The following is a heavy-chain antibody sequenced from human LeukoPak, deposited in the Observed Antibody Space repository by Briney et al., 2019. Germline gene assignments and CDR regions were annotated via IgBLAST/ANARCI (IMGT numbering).Heavy chain of an antibody. V-gene: IGHV3-30*04. J-gene: IGHJ3*02. CDR2: ISYDGSNK. Sequence: GRSLRLSCAASGFTFSSYAMHWVRQAPGKGLEWVAVISYDGSNKYYADSVKGRFTISRDNSKNTLYLQMNSLRAEDTAVYYCARDGAMVKGAFDIWGQGTMVTVSS. CDR3: ARDGAMVKGAFDI. D-gene: IGHD5-18*01. CDR1: GFTFSSYA.